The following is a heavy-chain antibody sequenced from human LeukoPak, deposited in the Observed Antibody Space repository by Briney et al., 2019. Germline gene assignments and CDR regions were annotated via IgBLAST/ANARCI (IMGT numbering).Heavy chain of an antibody. Sequence: PGGSLRLSCAASEFTFTTSWMTWVRQAPGKWLEWLGNINPDASTKNYAASVRGRFTFSRDNAKNSLYLHMSSLRAEDTAIYYCARDRAFSTFDYWGRGTLVTVSS. CDR1: EFTFTTSW. V-gene: IGHV3-7*01. J-gene: IGHJ4*02. CDR2: INPDASTK. CDR3: ARDRAFSTFDY. D-gene: IGHD2-2*01.